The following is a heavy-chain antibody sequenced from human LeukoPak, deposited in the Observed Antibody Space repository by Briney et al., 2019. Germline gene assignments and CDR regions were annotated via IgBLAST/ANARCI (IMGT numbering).Heavy chain of an antibody. CDR2: ITGGSTTI. J-gene: IGHJ4*02. D-gene: IGHD6-19*01. CDR3: ARAPITVAVHFDY. V-gene: IGHV3-48*04. CDR1: GFTFRSYN. Sequence: GGSLRLSCAASGFTFRSYNMNWVRQAPGKGLEWVSYITGGSTTIYYADSVKGRFTISRDNAKNSLYLQMNSLRAEDTAVYYCARAPITVAVHFDYWGQGTLVTVSS.